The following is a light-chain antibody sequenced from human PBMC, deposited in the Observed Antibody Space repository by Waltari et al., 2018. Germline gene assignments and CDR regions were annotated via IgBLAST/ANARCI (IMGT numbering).Light chain of an antibody. Sequence: QLVVTQSPSASASLGASVKLTCTLSSGHSSNVIAWLQQHPERGPRYLMKVNSDGSHSKGDEIPVRFSGSSSGAERYLTISTLQSEDEADYYCQTGGHGTWVFGGGTKLTVL. CDR3: QTGGHGTWV. V-gene: IGLV4-69*01. CDR1: SGHSSNV. J-gene: IGLJ3*02. CDR2: VNSDGSH.